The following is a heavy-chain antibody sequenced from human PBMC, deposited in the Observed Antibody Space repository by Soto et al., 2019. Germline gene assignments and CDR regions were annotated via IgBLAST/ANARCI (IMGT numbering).Heavy chain of an antibody. CDR2: ISGYDGNT. CDR3: AGAQPFSRQVDPGY. V-gene: IGHV1-18*01. J-gene: IGHJ4*02. CDR1: GYTFSTYA. Sequence: QVQLVQSGTEVKKPGASVKVSCKASGYTFSTYAITWVRQAPGQGLEWMGWISGYDGNTNYAQNFQDRVTMTTDTSTPTAYLATRGLRSRDTDVHYCAGAQPFSRQVDPGYCGQGNLVPVSS.